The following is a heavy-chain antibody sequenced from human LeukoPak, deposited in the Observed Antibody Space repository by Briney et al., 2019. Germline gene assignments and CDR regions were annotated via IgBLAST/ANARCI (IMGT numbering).Heavy chain of an antibody. J-gene: IGHJ6*02. V-gene: IGHV1-18*01. CDR1: GYTFTSSG. CDR3: ARDRLVVRGVIITYGMDV. Sequence: ASVKVSCKASGYTFTSSGISWVRQAPGQGLEWMGWISAYNGNTNYAQKLQGRVTMTTDTSTSTAYMELRSLRSDDTAVYYCARDRLVVRGVIITYGMDVWGQGTTVTVSS. CDR2: ISAYNGNT. D-gene: IGHD3-10*01.